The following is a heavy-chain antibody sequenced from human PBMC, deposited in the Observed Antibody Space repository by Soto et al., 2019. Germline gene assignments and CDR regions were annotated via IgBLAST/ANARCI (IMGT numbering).Heavy chain of an antibody. V-gene: IGHV3-21*01. Sequence: GGSLRLSCAASGFTFSSYSMNWVRQAPGKGLEWVSSISSSSSYIYYADSWKGGFTISRDKAKNSLYLQMNSLRAEDTAVYYCARDESKLGYCSGGSCYSGYYYYYMDVWGKGTTVTVSS. CDR3: ARDESKLGYCSGGSCYSGYYYYYMDV. D-gene: IGHD2-15*01. J-gene: IGHJ6*03. CDR1: GFTFSSYS. CDR2: ISSSSSYI.